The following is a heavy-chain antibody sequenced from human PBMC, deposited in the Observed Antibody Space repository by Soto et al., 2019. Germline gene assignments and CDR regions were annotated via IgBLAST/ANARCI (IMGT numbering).Heavy chain of an antibody. D-gene: IGHD1-26*01. CDR1: GFTFSSYA. CDR3: AKGYSGSYFDFIDY. V-gene: IGHV3-23*01. Sequence: ASVKVSCAASGFTFSSYAMSWVRQAPGKGLEWVSAISGSGGSTYYADSVKGRFTISRDNSKNTLYLQMNSLRAEDTAVYYCAKGYSGSYFDFIDYWGQGTLVTVSS. J-gene: IGHJ4*02. CDR2: ISGSGGST.